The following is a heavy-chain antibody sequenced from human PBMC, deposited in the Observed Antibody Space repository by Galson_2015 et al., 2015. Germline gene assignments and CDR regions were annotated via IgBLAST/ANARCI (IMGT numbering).Heavy chain of an antibody. CDR2: IVVGSGNT. CDR3: AAEQGGKGSFTCSGGSCYPSD. J-gene: IGHJ4*02. Sequence: SVKVSCKASGFTFTSSAVQWVRQARGQRLEWIGWIVVGSGNTNYAQKFQERVTITRDMSTSTAYMELSSLRSEDTAVYYCAAEQGGKGSFTCSGGSCYPSDWGQGTLVTVSS. D-gene: IGHD2-15*01. CDR1: GFTFTSSA. V-gene: IGHV1-58*01.